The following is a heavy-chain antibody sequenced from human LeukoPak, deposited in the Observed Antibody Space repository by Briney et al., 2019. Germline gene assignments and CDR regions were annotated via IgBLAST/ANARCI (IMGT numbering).Heavy chain of an antibody. D-gene: IGHD5-24*01. Sequence: SETLSLTCAVYGGSFSGYYWSWIRQPPGKGLEWIGEINHSGSTNYNPSLKSRVTISVDTSKNQFSLKLSSVTAADTAVYYCARGGYTLFDYWGQGTLATVSS. J-gene: IGHJ4*02. V-gene: IGHV4-34*01. CDR3: ARGGYTLFDY. CDR1: GGSFSGYY. CDR2: INHSGST.